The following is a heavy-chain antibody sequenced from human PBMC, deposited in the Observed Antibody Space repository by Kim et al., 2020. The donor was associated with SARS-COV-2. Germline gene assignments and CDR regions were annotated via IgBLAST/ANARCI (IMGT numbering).Heavy chain of an antibody. V-gene: IGHV3-30*07. D-gene: IGHD2-15*01. CDR3: ARDGGLGYCSGGSCYPVDV. J-gene: IGHJ6*04. Sequence: GRFTISRDNSKNTLYLQMNSLRAEDTAVYYCARDGGLGYCSGGSCYPVDVWGKGTTVTVSS.